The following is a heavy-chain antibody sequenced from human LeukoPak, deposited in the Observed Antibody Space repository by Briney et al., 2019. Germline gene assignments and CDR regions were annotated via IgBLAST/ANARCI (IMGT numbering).Heavy chain of an antibody. Sequence: QAGGSLRLSCAASGFTFSNYWMSWVRQAPGKGLEWVANIKEDGSEKYYVDSVKGRFTISRDNAKNSLYLQMNSLRAEDTAVYYCARDVDYANPRHDYWGQGTLVTVSS. CDR3: ARDVDYANPRHDY. V-gene: IGHV3-7*01. J-gene: IGHJ4*02. CDR1: GFTFSNYW. CDR2: IKEDGSEK. D-gene: IGHD4/OR15-4a*01.